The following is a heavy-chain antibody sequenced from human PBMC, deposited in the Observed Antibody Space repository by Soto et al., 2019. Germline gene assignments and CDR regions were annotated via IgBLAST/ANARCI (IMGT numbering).Heavy chain of an antibody. CDR3: ARDLNPGFTFFGGNDAFNI. CDR2: IIPIFGTA. Sequence: GASVKVSCKASGGTFSSYAISWVRQAPGQGLEWMGGIIPIFGTANYAQKFQGRVTITADESTSTAYMELSSLRSEDTAEYYCARDLNPGFTFFGGNDAFNIGGKGKMVTV. CDR1: GGTFSSYA. D-gene: IGHD3-3*01. V-gene: IGHV1-69*13. J-gene: IGHJ3*02.